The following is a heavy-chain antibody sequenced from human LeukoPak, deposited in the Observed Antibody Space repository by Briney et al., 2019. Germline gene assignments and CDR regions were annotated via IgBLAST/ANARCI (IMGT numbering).Heavy chain of an antibody. V-gene: IGHV3-53*01. CDR2: IFNGGST. Sequence: PGGSLRLSCAASGFSVSSNHMNWVRQAPGKGLEWVSVIFNGGSTYYADSVKGRFTISRDNSKNTLYLQMNSLRAEDTAVYYCAKGALEGDDYWGQGTLVTVSS. CDR1: GFSVSSNH. D-gene: IGHD2-21*01. CDR3: AKGALEGDDY. J-gene: IGHJ4*02.